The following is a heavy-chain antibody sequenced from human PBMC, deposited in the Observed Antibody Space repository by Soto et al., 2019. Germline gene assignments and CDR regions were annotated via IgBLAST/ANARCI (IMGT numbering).Heavy chain of an antibody. CDR1: GFTFSSYS. J-gene: IGHJ4*02. CDR3: AREPGVTAMVNY. CDR2: ISSSSSYI. D-gene: IGHD5-18*01. V-gene: IGHV3-21*01. Sequence: LRLSCAASGFTFSSYSMNWVRQAPGKGLEWVSSISSSSSYIYYADSVKGRFTISRDNAKNSLYLQMNSLRAEDTAVYYCAREPGVTAMVNYWGQGTLVTVSS.